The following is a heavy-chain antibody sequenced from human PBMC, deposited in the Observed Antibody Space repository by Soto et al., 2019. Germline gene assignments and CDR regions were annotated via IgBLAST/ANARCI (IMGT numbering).Heavy chain of an antibody. D-gene: IGHD3-9*01. CDR3: ATWAPCILPGWTYVGPVAP. J-gene: IGHJ5*02. V-gene: IGHV1-8*01. CDR2: LNPDRGDT. Sequence: QVQLVPAGAEVKKPWASVKVSCKASVYTFSSYHINWVRQATGPGREWMGWLNPDRGDTGYSQKFRGRVTMTRNTPLSTAYIEVSSLRFEDTAAYYCATWAPCILPGWTYVGPVAPWGQGTPVTVSS. CDR1: VYTFSSYH.